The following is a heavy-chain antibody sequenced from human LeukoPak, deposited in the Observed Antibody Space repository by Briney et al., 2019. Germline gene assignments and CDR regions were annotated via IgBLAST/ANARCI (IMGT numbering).Heavy chain of an antibody. Sequence: PGGSLRLSCAASGFTFSSYWMHWVRQAPGKGLVWVSRINSDGSSTSYADSVKGRFTISRDNAKNSLYLQMNSLRLEDTALYYCAKGKFGELSYVFDNWGQGTLVTVSS. CDR1: GFTFSSYW. D-gene: IGHD3-10*01. CDR2: INSDGSST. J-gene: IGHJ5*02. CDR3: AKGKFGELSYVFDN. V-gene: IGHV3-74*01.